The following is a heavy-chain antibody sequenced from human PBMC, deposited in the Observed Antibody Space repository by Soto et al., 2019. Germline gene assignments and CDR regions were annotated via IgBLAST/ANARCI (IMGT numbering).Heavy chain of an antibody. CDR2: ISFDGSIK. V-gene: IGHV3-30-3*01. Sequence: QVQLVESGGGVVQPGRSLRLSCAASGFTFSSHSIQWVRQAPGKGLEWVAVISFDGSIKYYADSVKGRFTISRDNSKNTAYLQRNSRRADDTAVFYCAREWSTSGDLDYWGQGTLVIVSS. CDR1: GFTFSSHS. D-gene: IGHD2-21*02. CDR3: AREWSTSGDLDY. J-gene: IGHJ4*02.